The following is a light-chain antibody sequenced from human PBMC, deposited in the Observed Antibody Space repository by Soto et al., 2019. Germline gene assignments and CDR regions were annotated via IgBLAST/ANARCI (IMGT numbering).Light chain of an antibody. V-gene: IGLV2-14*01. CDR1: STDIGDYNY. Sequence: QSALTQPASVSGSPGQSITISCTGTSTDIGDYNYVSWYQHHPGKAPKLMIYEVTNRPSGVSNRFSGSKSGNTASLTISGLQAEDEADYYCASWDDSLSGPVFGGGTKLTVL. CDR2: EVT. CDR3: ASWDDSLSGPV. J-gene: IGLJ3*02.